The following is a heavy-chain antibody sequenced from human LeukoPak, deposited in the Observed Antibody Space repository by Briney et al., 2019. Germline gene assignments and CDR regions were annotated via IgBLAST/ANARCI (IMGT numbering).Heavy chain of an antibody. J-gene: IGHJ4*02. CDR3: ARDLDYYGSGSYYNAHSPFDY. CDR1: GFTFGSYG. D-gene: IGHD3-10*01. CDR2: IWYDGSNK. Sequence: PGGSLRLSCAASGFTFGSYGMHWVRQAPGKGLEWVAVIWYDGSNKYYADSVKGRFTISRDNSKNTLYLQMNSLRAEDTAVYYCARDLDYYGSGSYYNAHSPFDYWGQGTLVTVSS. V-gene: IGHV3-33*01.